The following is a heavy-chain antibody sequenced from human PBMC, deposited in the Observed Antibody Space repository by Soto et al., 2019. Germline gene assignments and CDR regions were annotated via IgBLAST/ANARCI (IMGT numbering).Heavy chain of an antibody. CDR2: ISAYNGNT. V-gene: IGHV1-18*01. J-gene: IGHJ6*02. Sequence: ASVKVSCKASGYTFTSYGISWVRQAPGQGLEWMGWISAYNGNTNYAQKLQGRVTMTTDTSTSTAYMELRSLRSDDTAVYYSAREIVVVPAAEYSSSAGPDYGMDVWGQGTTVTVSS. CDR1: GYTFTSYG. CDR3: AREIVVVPAAEYSSSAGPDYGMDV. D-gene: IGHD2-2*01.